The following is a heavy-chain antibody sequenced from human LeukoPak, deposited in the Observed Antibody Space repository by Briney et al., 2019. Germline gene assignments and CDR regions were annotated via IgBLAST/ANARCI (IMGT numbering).Heavy chain of an antibody. CDR1: GGSISSGSYY. CDR3: ARVKKVDTSIDY. CDR2: IYYTGST. Sequence: SQTLSLTCTVSGGSISSGSYYWSWIRQPAGKGLEWIGNIYYTGSTYYSPPLKSRVTVSKDTSKNQFSLKLSSVTAADTAVYYCARVKKVDTSIDYWGQGTLVTVSS. J-gene: IGHJ4*02. V-gene: IGHV4-30-2*03. D-gene: IGHD5-18*01.